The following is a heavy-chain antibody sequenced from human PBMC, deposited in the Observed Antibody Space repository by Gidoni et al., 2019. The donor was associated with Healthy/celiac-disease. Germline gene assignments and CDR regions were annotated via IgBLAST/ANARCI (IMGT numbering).Heavy chain of an antibody. CDR3: ARDYGDYGWYFDY. J-gene: IGHJ4*02. CDR2: IIPILGIA. V-gene: IGHV1-69*09. D-gene: IGHD4-17*01. Sequence: QVQLVQSGAEVKKPGSSVKVSCKVSGGTFSSYAISWVRQAPGQGLEWMGRIIPILGIANYAQKFQGRVTITADKSTSTAYMELSSLRSEDTAVYYCARDYGDYGWYFDYWGQGTLVTVSS. CDR1: GGTFSSYA.